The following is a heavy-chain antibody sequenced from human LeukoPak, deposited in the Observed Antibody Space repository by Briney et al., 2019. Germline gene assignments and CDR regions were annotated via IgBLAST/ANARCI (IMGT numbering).Heavy chain of an antibody. V-gene: IGHV1-2*02. CDR2: INPNSGGT. Sequence: ASVKVSCKASGYTFTGYYMHWVRQAPGQGLEWMGWINPNSGGTNYAQKFQGRVTMTRDTSISTAYMELSRLRSDDTAVYYCARDKGYSYVTYYYYYMDVWGKGTTVTVSS. D-gene: IGHD5-18*01. CDR1: GYTFTGYY. CDR3: ARDKGYSYVTYYYYYMDV. J-gene: IGHJ6*03.